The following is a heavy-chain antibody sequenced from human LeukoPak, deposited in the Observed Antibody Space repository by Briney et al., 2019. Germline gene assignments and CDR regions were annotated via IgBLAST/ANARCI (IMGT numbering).Heavy chain of an antibody. CDR3: ARDYYYYYMDV. Sequence: ASVKVSCKASGYTFTGYYMHWVRQAPGQGLEWMGWINTNTGNPTYAQGFTGRFVFSLDTSVSTAYLQISSLKAEDTAVYYCARDYYYYYMDVWGKGTTVTVSS. CDR1: GYTFTGYY. CDR2: INTNTGNP. J-gene: IGHJ6*03. V-gene: IGHV7-4-1*02.